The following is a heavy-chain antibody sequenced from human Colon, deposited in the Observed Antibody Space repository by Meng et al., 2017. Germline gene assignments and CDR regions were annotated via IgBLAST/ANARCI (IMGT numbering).Heavy chain of an antibody. Sequence: QVQLQELGPGLVKSSQTLALTCTASFGSIDSGDFYWSWIRQTPGKGLEYIGHISYRGTNYYTPSLESRLSISLDSSKKQFFLNLTSVTAADSAVYFCARITGPVIPASAHAINLWCPVILVTVSS. J-gene: IGHJ4*02. D-gene: IGHD2-2*01. CDR2: ISYRGTN. V-gene: IGHV4-30-4*01. CDR1: FGSIDSGDFY. CDR3: ARITGPVIPASAHAINL.